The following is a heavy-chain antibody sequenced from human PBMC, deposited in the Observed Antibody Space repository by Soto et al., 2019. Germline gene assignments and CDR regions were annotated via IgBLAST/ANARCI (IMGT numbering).Heavy chain of an antibody. CDR3: ARGWLRDPWMY. V-gene: IGHV3-21*01. CDR1: GFIFSSYT. Sequence: EVQLVESGGGLVKPGGSLRLSCAASGFIFSSYTMNWVRQAPGKGLEWVSSISASSTYMYYADSLKGRFTSSRGNAYNSLYLRMNSLRAEDTAVYYCARGWLRDPWMYWGQGTLVTVSS. J-gene: IGHJ4*02. D-gene: IGHD5-12*01. CDR2: ISASSTYM.